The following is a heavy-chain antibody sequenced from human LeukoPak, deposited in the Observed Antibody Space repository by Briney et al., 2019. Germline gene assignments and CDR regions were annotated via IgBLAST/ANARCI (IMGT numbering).Heavy chain of an antibody. CDR1: GGTFSSYT. Sequence: SEKISCTASGGTFSSYTISCVRQSPRHGGEWRGRIIPILGIANYAHKFHSRVTITPDKSTSTASTWLSTVRSVKTAAYYCAVSDMGVVPAVRGSVVATGFDPRLDYCGQGTLGTVSS. J-gene: IGHJ4*02. CDR3: AVSDMGVVPAVRGSVVATGFDPRLDY. V-gene: IGHV1-69*02. CDR2: IIPILGIA. D-gene: IGHD2-2*01.